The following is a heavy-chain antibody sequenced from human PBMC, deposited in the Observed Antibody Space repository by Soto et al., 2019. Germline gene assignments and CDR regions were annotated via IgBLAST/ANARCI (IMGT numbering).Heavy chain of an antibody. V-gene: IGHV3-23*01. CDR1: GFTFSSYA. D-gene: IGHD3-22*01. CDR2: ISGSGGST. J-gene: IGHJ4*02. Sequence: GGSLRLSCAASGFTFSSYAMSWVRQAPGKGLEWVSAISGSGGSTYYADSVKGRFTISRDNSKNTLYLQMNSLRAEDTAVYYCXKGAHYYDSSGYYYFDYWGQGTLVTVSS. CDR3: XKGAHYYDSSGYYYFDY.